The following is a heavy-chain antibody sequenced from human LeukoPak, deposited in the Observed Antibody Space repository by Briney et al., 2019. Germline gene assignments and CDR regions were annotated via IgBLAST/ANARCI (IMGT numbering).Heavy chain of an antibody. Sequence: PSETLSLTCAVSGGSFSGYYWTWIRQPPGKGLEWIGEINHSRSANYNPSLKSRVTISLDTSKNQFSLKLSSVTAADTAVYYCARVQGTVTTHWGQGTLVTVSS. CDR2: INHSRSA. V-gene: IGHV4-34*01. CDR3: ARVQGTVTTH. CDR1: GGSFSGYY. J-gene: IGHJ4*02. D-gene: IGHD4-17*01.